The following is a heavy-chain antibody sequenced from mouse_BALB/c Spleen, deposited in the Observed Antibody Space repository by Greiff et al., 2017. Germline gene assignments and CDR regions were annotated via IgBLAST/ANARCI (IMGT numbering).Heavy chain of an antibody. Sequence: DVKLVESGGGLVKPGGSLKLSCAASGFAFSSYDMSWVRQTPEKRLEWVAYISSGGGSTYYPDTVKGRFTISRDNAKNTLYLQMSSLKSEDTAMYYCARHPLYDGYGAYWGQGTLVTVSA. CDR1: GFAFSSYD. J-gene: IGHJ3*01. CDR2: ISSGGGST. D-gene: IGHD2-3*01. CDR3: ARHPLYDGYGAY. V-gene: IGHV5-12-1*01.